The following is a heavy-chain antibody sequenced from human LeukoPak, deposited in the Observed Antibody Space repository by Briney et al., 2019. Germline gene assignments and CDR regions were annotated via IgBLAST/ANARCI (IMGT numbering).Heavy chain of an antibody. CDR1: GGTFSSYA. J-gene: IGHJ4*02. V-gene: IGHV1-18*01. CDR2: ISAYNGNT. Sequence: ASVKVSCKASGGTFSSYAISWVRQAPGQGLEWMGWISAYNGNTNYAQKLQGRVTMTTDTSTSTAYMELRSLRSDDTAVYYCAREGEYQLLPGYWGQGTLVTVSS. CDR3: AREGEYQLLPGY. D-gene: IGHD2-2*01.